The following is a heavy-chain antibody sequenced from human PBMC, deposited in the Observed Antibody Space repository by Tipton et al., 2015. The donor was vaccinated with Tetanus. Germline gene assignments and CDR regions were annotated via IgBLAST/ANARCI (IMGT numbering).Heavy chain of an antibody. V-gene: IGHV4-59*01. Sequence: SLTCTVSGGSISTYHWNWIRQSPGKGLEWIGYIDYFGSTKYNPSLKSRVAMSVDTSKNQLSLRLNSVTSADTAVYYCAAQIIPTDRGGWFDPWGQGTLVTVSS. CDR2: IDYFGST. CDR3: AAQIIPTDRGGWFDP. D-gene: IGHD3-3*01. J-gene: IGHJ5*02. CDR1: GGSISTYH.